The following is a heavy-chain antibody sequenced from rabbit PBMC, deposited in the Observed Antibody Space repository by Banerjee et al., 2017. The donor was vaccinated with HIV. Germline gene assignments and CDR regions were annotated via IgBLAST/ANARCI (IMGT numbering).Heavy chain of an antibody. CDR3: ARDFDF. CDR1: GFSFSSVYW. Sequence: QEQLEESGGGLVKPEGSLTLTCTASGFSFSSVYWIYWVRQAPGKGLEWIGTIYAGSTGSTYYASWAKGRFTISKTSSTTVTLQMTSLTAADTATYFCARDFDFWGPGTLVTVS. J-gene: IGHJ4*01. V-gene: IGHV1S45*01. CDR2: IYAGSTGST.